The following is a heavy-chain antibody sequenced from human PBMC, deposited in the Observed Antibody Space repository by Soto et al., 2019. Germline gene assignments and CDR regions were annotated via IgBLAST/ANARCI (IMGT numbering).Heavy chain of an antibody. D-gene: IGHD3-10*01. J-gene: IGHJ6*02. CDR3: AKGIIRSYSIPNPGYGLDV. CDR1: GFTFTNYA. Sequence: EVQLLESGGGLVQPGGSLRLSCAASGFTFTNYAMSWVRQAPGKGLEWVAAVRGSGGTTYYADSVRGRFTISRDNSKNTLYVPRNSLRAGDTAIYYCAKGIIRSYSIPNPGYGLDVWGQGTTVTVSS. CDR2: VRGSGGTT. V-gene: IGHV3-23*01.